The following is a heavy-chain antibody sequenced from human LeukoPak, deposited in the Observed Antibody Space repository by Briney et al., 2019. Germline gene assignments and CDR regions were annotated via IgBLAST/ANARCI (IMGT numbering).Heavy chain of an antibody. V-gene: IGHV4-4*07. CDR2: IYTSGST. CDR1: GGSISGYY. CDR3: ARVLSSGLYNPPSVNI. J-gene: IGHJ3*02. D-gene: IGHD6-19*01. Sequence: SGTLCLTCTVSGGSISGYYTGWGRQPAGKGREWSGRIYTSGSTNYNPSLKSRVTMSVDTSKNEFSPKLSSVTVAATAVYYCARVLSSGLYNPPSVNISSEATMVTVSS.